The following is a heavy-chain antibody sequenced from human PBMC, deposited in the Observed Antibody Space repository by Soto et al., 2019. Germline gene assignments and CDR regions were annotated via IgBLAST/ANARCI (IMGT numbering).Heavy chain of an antibody. CDR2: IIPMFGTA. J-gene: IGHJ4*02. CDR1: GGTFSTYA. Sequence: QVQLVQSGAEVNKPESSVKVSCKAPGGTFSTYAIGWVRQAPGQGLEWMGGIIPMFGTANYAQRFQDRVTITADESTNSVYMELSSLRSEDTAVYFCASGIQLWLLQINNGYSGWSQGTLVTVSS. V-gene: IGHV1-69*12. CDR3: ASGIQLWLLQINNGYSG. D-gene: IGHD5-18*01.